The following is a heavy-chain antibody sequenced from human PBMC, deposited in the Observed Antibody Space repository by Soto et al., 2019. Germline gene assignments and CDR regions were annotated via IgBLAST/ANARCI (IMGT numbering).Heavy chain of an antibody. V-gene: IGHV3-23*01. CDR3: AKGAYYAGSGSSSPFDS. D-gene: IGHD3-10*01. CDR1: GFTFSSHG. CDR2: ISGSGGST. J-gene: IGHJ4*02. Sequence: EVQLLESGGGLVQPGGSLRLSCAASGFTFSSHGMSWVRQAPGKGLEWVSSISGSGGSTYYADSVKGRFTISRDNSKNSLYLKLKALGVEDTPVYYWAKGAYYAGSGSSSPFDSGGRGTLVTLSS.